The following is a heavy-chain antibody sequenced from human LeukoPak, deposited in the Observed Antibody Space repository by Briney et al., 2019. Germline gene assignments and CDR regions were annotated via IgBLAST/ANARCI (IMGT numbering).Heavy chain of an antibody. J-gene: IGHJ4*02. D-gene: IGHD6-13*01. CDR2: ISSSSSYI. CDR3: ARYTAAAGRD. CDR1: GFTFSSYS. Sequence: GGSLSLSCAASGFTFSSYSMNWVRQAPGKGLEWVSSISSSSSYIYYADSVKGRFTISRDNAKNSLYLQMISLRAEDTAVYYCARYTAAAGRDWGQGTLVTVSS. V-gene: IGHV3-21*01.